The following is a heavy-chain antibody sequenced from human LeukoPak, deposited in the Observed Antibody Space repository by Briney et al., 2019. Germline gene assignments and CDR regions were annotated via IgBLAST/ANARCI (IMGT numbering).Heavy chain of an antibody. CDR3: AKDLKGYSYGYGAFDI. Sequence: GGSLRLSCAVSGFAFGSEAMSWVRQSPARGLEWVASISPGGGTTYYADYVKGRFTISRDNSKNTLYLQMNSLRAEDTAVYYCAKDLKGYSYGYGAFDIWGQGTMVTVSS. CDR2: ISPGGGTT. V-gene: IGHV3-23*01. CDR1: GFAFGSEA. J-gene: IGHJ3*02. D-gene: IGHD5-18*01.